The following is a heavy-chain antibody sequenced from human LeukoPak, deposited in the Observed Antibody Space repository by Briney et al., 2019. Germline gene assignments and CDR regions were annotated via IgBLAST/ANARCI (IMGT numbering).Heavy chain of an antibody. Sequence: SETLSLTCTVSGGSISSSRDYWGWIRRPPGKGLEWIGGIYYSGSTYYNPSLKSRVTISVDTSKNQFSLKLSSVTAADTAVYYCARHVEIAVAGPIDYWGQGTLVTVSS. CDR1: GGSISSSRDY. V-gene: IGHV4-39*01. D-gene: IGHD6-19*01. J-gene: IGHJ4*02. CDR3: ARHVEIAVAGPIDY. CDR2: IYYSGST.